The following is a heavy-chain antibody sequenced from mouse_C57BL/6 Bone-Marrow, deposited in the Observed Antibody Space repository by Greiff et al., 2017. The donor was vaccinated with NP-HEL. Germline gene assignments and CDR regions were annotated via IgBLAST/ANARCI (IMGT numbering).Heavy chain of an antibody. CDR3: GRGLYGNFHAMDY. CDR1: GYTFTDHI. Sequence: QVHVKQSGAELASPGASVTLSCKASGYTFTDHIMNWVKKRPGQGLEWIGRIYPVSGETNYNQKFMGKATFSVDRSSSTVYMVLNSLTSEDPAVYYCGRGLYGNFHAMDYWGQGTSVTVSS. V-gene: IGHV1-11*01. CDR2: IYPVSGET. J-gene: IGHJ4*01. D-gene: IGHD2-1*01.